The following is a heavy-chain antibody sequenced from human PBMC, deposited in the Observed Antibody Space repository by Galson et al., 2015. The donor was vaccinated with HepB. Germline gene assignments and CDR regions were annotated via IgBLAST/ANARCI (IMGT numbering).Heavy chain of an antibody. V-gene: IGHV1-2*02. CDR3: VAYGDYSNYFDY. J-gene: IGHJ4*02. Sequence: SVKVSCKASGYTFTGYYMHWVRQAPGQGPEWMGWINPNSGGTNYAQKFQGRVTMTRDTSISTAYMELSRLRSDDTAVYYCVAYGDYSNYFDYWGQGTLVTDSP. CDR1: GYTFTGYY. CDR2: INPNSGGT. D-gene: IGHD4-17*01.